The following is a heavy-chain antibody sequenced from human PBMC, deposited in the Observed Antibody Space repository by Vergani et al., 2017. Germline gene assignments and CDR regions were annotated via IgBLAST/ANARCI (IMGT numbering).Heavy chain of an antibody. V-gene: IGHV3-23*01. Sequence: EVQLLQSGGGVIQPGGSVRLSCAASGFTFSACPMTWVRQAPGKGLEWVSAISARYPSTYYADSVKGRFTISRDNSKNMLYLQMNSLRAEDTAVYYCARGRGWELLRWPLDYWGQGTLVTVSS. CDR3: ARGRGWELLRWPLDY. D-gene: IGHD1-26*01. CDR2: ISARYPST. J-gene: IGHJ4*02. CDR1: GFTFSACP.